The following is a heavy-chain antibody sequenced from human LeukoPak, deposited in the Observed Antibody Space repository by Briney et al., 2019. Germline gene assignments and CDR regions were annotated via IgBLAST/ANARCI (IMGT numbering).Heavy chain of an antibody. CDR1: GYTFTSYA. Sequence: SVKVSCKASGYTFTSYAISWVRQAPGQGLEWMGRIIPIFGTANYAQKFQGRVTITTDESTSTAYMELSSLRSEDTAVYYCARGRSGWDGVHDYWGQGTLVTVSS. D-gene: IGHD6-19*01. J-gene: IGHJ4*02. CDR2: IIPIFGTA. CDR3: ARGRSGWDGVHDY. V-gene: IGHV1-69*05.